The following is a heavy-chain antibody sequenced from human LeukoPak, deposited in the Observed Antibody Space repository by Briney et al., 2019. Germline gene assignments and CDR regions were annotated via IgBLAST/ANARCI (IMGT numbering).Heavy chain of an antibody. J-gene: IGHJ4*02. CDR2: ISSSSSTI. D-gene: IGHD3-22*01. CDR3: AREMAHYFDSSGYSF. CDR1: GFTFSSSS. Sequence: GGSLRLSCAASGFTFSSSSMNWVRQAPGKGLEWVSYISSSSSTIHYAESVKGRFTISRDNAKNSLYPQMNSLRDEDTAVYYCAREMAHYFDSSGYSFWDQGTLVTVSS. V-gene: IGHV3-48*02.